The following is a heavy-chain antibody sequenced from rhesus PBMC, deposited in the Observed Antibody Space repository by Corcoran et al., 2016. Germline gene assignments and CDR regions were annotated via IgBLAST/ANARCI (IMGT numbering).Heavy chain of an antibody. CDR2: IEPEDTA. CDR3: ARDPATEAAIDS. V-gene: IGHV2-95*01. Sequence: QVTLKETGPALVKSTETLTLTCTFSGFSIGTDGTGVHGNRQPPGKALQWLAFIEPEDTAWYPHYLENKPTVSRATCKNQVVLTITNMDPMDTAPYYCARDPATEAAIDSWGQGVLVTVSS. J-gene: IGHJ4*01. CDR1: GFSIGTDGTG. D-gene: IGHD3S6*01.